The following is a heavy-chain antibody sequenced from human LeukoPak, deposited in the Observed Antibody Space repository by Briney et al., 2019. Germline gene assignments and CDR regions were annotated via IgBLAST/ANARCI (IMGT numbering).Heavy chain of an antibody. J-gene: IGHJ3*02. CDR1: GGTFSSYA. CDR3: ARDGVGDFGAFDI. Sequence: SVKVSCKASGGTFSSYAISWVRQAPGQGLEWMGGIIPIFGTANYAQKFQGRVTITADESTSTAYMELSSLRSEDTAVYYCARDGVGDFGAFDIWGQGTMVTASS. D-gene: IGHD3-10*01. CDR2: IIPIFGTA. V-gene: IGHV1-69*01.